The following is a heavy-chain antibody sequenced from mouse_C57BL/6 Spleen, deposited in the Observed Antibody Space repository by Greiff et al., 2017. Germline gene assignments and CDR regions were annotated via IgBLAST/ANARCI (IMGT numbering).Heavy chain of an antibody. Sequence: VQLQQSGPELVKPGASVKISCKASGYAFSSSWMNWVKQRPGKGLKWIGRIYPGDGDTNYNGKFKGKATLTADKSSSTAYMQLSSLTSEDSAVYFCARNQGLRRYAMDYWGQGTSVTVSS. CDR2: IYPGDGDT. D-gene: IGHD2-2*01. V-gene: IGHV1-82*01. CDR1: GYAFSSSW. CDR3: ARNQGLRRYAMDY. J-gene: IGHJ4*01.